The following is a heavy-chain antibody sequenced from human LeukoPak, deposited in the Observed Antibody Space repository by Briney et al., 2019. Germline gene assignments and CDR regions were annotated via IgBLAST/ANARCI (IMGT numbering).Heavy chain of an antibody. CDR2: IRGDAGST. J-gene: IGHJ4*02. Sequence: PGGSLRLSCAAFGFTFDAFGMTWVRQAPGKGLEWVSAIRGDAGSTGYADSVKGRFTISRDNAKNSLYLQMNSLRVEDTALYYCARVWAWGSGNYFDNWGQGTLVTVSS. CDR1: GFTFDAFG. CDR3: ARVWAWGSGNYFDN. V-gene: IGHV3-20*04. D-gene: IGHD7-27*01.